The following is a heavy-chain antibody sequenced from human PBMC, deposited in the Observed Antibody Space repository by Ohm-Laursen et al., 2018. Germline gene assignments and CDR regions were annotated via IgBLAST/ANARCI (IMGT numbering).Heavy chain of an antibody. V-gene: IGHV3-23*01. CDR2: ATGSGRYT. D-gene: IGHD1-14*01. Sequence: SLRLSCTAIGFTFSGYAMSWVRQAPGKGLEWVSVATGSGRYTYYKDSVKGRFTISRDNSKSTLYLQLNTLRAEDTAIYYCTRDPESVGPAFANWGQGTPVTVSS. CDR3: TRDPESVGPAFAN. J-gene: IGHJ4*02. CDR1: GFTFSGYA.